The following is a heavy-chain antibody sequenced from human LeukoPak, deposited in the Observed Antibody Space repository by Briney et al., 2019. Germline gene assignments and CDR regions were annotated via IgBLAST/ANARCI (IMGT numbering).Heavy chain of an antibody. CDR2: INAGNGNT. CDR3: ARDQGDIVATAFDY. J-gene: IGHJ4*02. Sequence: GASVKVSCKAFGYTFTSYAMHWVRQAPGQRLEWMGWINAGNGNTKYSQKFQGRVTITRDTSASTAYMELSSLRSEDTAVYYCARDQGDIVATAFDYWGQGTLVTVSS. D-gene: IGHD5-12*01. CDR1: GYTFTSYA. V-gene: IGHV1-3*01.